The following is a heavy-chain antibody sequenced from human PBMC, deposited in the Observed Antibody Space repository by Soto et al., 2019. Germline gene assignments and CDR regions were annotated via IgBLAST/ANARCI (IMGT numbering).Heavy chain of an antibody. D-gene: IGHD5-18*01. Sequence: ASVKVSCKASGYTFTSYAMHWVRQAPGQRLEWMGWINAGNGNTKYSQKFQGRVTITRDTSASTAYMELGSLRSEDTAVYYCARWSGSSDALYYYGMDVWGQGTTVTVSS. CDR3: ARWSGSSDALYYYGMDV. J-gene: IGHJ6*02. V-gene: IGHV1-3*01. CDR1: GYTFTSYA. CDR2: INAGNGNT.